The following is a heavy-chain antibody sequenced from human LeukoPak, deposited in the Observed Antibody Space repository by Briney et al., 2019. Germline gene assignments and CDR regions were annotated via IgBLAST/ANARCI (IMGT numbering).Heavy chain of an antibody. J-gene: IGHJ4*02. CDR3: ARQRGYCSGGSCYGMFDY. Sequence: SETLSLTCTVSGGSVSNSNYYCGWVRQPPGKGLEWIGSIYYSGSTYYNPSLKSRVTISVDTSKNQFSLKLSSVTAADTAVYYCARQRGYCSGGSCYGMFDYWGQGILVTVSS. CDR2: IYYSGST. CDR1: GGSVSNSNYY. D-gene: IGHD2-15*01. V-gene: IGHV4-39*01.